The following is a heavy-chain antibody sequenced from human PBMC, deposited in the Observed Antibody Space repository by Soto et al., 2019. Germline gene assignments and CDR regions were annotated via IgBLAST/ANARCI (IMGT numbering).Heavy chain of an antibody. CDR3: ARNRYGYDFWSGYYTGPYYYYGMDV. Sequence: SETLSLTCAVYGGSFSCYYWSWIRQPPGKGLEWIGEINHSGSTNYNPSLKSRVTISVDTSKNQFSLKLSSVTAADTAVYYCARNRYGYDFWSGYYTGPYYYYGMDVWGQGTTVTVSS. CDR1: GGSFSCYY. J-gene: IGHJ6*02. D-gene: IGHD3-3*01. CDR2: INHSGST. V-gene: IGHV4-34*01.